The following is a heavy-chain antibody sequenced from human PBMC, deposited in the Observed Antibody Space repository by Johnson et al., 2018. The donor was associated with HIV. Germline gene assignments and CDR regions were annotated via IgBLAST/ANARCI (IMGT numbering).Heavy chain of an antibody. CDR2: ISYDGSNK. V-gene: IGHV3-30*04. CDR1: GFTFSSYA. J-gene: IGHJ3*02. CDR3: AREELEPDVFDI. Sequence: QVQLVESGGGVVQPGRSLRLSCAASGFTFSSYAMHWVRQAPGKGLEWVAVISYDGSNKYYADSVKGRFTISRDNSKNTLYLQMNSLRAEDTAVYYCAREELEPDVFDIWGQGTIVTVSS. D-gene: IGHD1-1*01.